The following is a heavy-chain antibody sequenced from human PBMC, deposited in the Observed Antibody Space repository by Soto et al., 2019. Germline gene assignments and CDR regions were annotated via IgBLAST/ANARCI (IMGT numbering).Heavy chain of an antibody. Sequence: QVQLQESGPGLVRPSGTVSLTCAVSGVSISSDNWSSWVRQPPGKALEWIGEIHHSGSTNYNPSLKSRVTMSVVPSKDLFSLTLNSVTAADTAFYYCARDQGSHPGDWGQGTLVSVSS. CDR1: GVSISSDNW. CDR3: ARDQGSHPGD. CDR2: IHHSGST. V-gene: IGHV4-4*02. D-gene: IGHD6-13*01. J-gene: IGHJ4*02.